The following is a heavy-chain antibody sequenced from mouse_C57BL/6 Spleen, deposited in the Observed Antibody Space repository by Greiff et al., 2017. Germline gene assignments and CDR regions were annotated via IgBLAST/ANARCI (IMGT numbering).Heavy chain of an antibody. J-gene: IGHJ4*01. CDR3: AYGGFCYGSGNAMDY. Sequence: EVKLVESGGGLVKPGGSLKLSCAASGFTFSSYAMSWVRQTPEKRLEWVATISDGGSYTYYPDTVKGRFTISRDNAKNNLYLQMSHLKTEDTAMYYCAYGGFCYGSGNAMDYWGQGTSVTVSS. CDR1: GFTFSSYA. D-gene: IGHD1-1*01. CDR2: ISDGGSYT. V-gene: IGHV5-4*03.